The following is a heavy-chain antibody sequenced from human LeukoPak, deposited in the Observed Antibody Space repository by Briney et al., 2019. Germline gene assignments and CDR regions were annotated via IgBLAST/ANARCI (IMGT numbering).Heavy chain of an antibody. Sequence: GGSLRLSCAASGFTFSGSAMHWVRQASGKGLEWVGRIRSKANSYATAYAASVKGRFTISRDNAKNSLYLHMNSLRAEDTAVYYCARGYCSSIKCYTLKDYYYYLDVWGKGTTVTVSS. CDR3: ARGYCSSIKCYTLKDYYYYLDV. CDR1: GFTFSGSA. CDR2: IRSKANSYAT. V-gene: IGHV3-73*01. D-gene: IGHD2-2*01. J-gene: IGHJ6*03.